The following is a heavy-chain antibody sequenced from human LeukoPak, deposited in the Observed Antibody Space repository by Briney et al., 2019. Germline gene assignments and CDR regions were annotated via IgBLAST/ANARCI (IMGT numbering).Heavy chain of an antibody. Sequence: SETLSLTCIVSGGSICSSSYYWGWIRRPPGKGLEWIGTIYYSGRTYYNPSLKSGVTISVDASKSQFSLKLSSVTAADTAVYYCARRPSSFGYFDYWGQGTLVTVSS. CDR1: GGSICSSSYY. D-gene: IGHD3-16*01. CDR3: ARRPSSFGYFDY. CDR2: IYYSGRT. V-gene: IGHV4-39*01. J-gene: IGHJ4*02.